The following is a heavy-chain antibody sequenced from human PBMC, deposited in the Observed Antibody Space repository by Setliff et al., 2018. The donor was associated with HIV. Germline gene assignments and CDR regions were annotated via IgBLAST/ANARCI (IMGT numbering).Heavy chain of an antibody. V-gene: IGHV5-51*01. Sequence: GASLTISCEALDYTFTTYWIGWVRQKPGEGLEWMGIIYPDDSNIRYNPSFQSHVTISADKSIATAYLQVNDFKTSDTATYYCARRDGRSMNAFEIWGPGTMVTV. CDR3: ARRDGRSMNAFEI. D-gene: IGHD6-13*01. J-gene: IGHJ3*02. CDR2: IYPDDSNI. CDR1: DYTFTTYW.